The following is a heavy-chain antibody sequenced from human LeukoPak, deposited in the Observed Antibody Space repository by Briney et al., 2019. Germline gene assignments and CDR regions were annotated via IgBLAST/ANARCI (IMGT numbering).Heavy chain of an antibody. J-gene: IGHJ4*02. Sequence: PSVTLSLTCDGSGYSINTDYYWGWIRPPPGRGLGRIASRYHSGSAYYNPSLKSRVTISVDTSKNQLSLNLRLVTAADTAVYCCARRGADDYGDYGFDYWGQGTLVTVSS. D-gene: IGHD4-17*01. CDR2: RYHSGSA. CDR3: ARRGADDYGDYGFDY. CDR1: GYSINTDYY. V-gene: IGHV4-38-2*01.